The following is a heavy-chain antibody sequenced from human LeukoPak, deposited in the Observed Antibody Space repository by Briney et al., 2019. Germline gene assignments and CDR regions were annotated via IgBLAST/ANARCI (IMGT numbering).Heavy chain of an antibody. J-gene: IGHJ6*03. CDR2: ISYDGSNK. D-gene: IGHD3-10*01. CDR3: AKSGSQRRTYYYYMDV. CDR1: GFTFSSCG. Sequence: GGSLRLSCAASGFTFSSCGMHWVRQAPGRGLEWVAVISYDGSNKYYADSVKGRFTISRDNSKNTQYLQMNSLRAEDTAVYYCAKSGSQRRTYYYYMDVWGKGTTVTVSS. V-gene: IGHV3-30*18.